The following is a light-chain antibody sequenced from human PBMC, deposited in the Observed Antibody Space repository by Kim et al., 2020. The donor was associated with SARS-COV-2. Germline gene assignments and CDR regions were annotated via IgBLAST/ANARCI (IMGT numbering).Light chain of an antibody. J-gene: IGLJ2*01. CDR1: SGHSSYA. V-gene: IGLV4-69*01. CDR2: LNSDGSH. CDR3: QTWGTGILVV. Sequence: QLVLTQSPSASASLGASVKLTCTLSSGHSSYAIAWHQQQLEKGPRYLMKLNSDGSHSKGDGIPDRFSGSSSGAERYLTISSLQSEDEADYYCQTWGTGILVVFGGGTQLTVL.